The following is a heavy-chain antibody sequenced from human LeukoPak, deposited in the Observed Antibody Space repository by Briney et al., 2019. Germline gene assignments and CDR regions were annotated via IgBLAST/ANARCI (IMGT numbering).Heavy chain of an antibody. Sequence: WVRQAPGKGLEWIGTIYYSGSTYYSPSLKSRVTISVDTSNNQFSLKLSSVTAADTALYYCSTSRGTSYYFDYWGLGTLVTVSS. V-gene: IGHV4-39*01. J-gene: IGHJ4*02. D-gene: IGHD1-26*01. CDR2: IYYSGST. CDR3: STSRGTSYYFDY.